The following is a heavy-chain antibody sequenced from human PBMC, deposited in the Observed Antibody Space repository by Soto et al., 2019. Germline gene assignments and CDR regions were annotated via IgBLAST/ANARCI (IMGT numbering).Heavy chain of an antibody. D-gene: IGHD6-25*01. J-gene: IGHJ4*02. CDR1: GGSISSYY. Sequence: PSETLSLTCTVSGGSISSYYWSWIRQPPGKGLEWIGYIYYSGSTNYNPSLKSRVTISVDTSKNKITLKLSSVTTAVSAVYYCARQGSSGDYFDYWGQGTLVTVSS. CDR3: ARQGSSGDYFDY. V-gene: IGHV4-59*08. CDR2: IYYSGST.